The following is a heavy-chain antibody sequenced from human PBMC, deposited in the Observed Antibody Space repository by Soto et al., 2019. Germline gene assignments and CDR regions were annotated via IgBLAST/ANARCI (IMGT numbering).Heavy chain of an antibody. Sequence: PSETLSLTCTVSGDSVSTNNYSWGWIRQSPGKGLEWIGNINHSGSTYYNPSLQSRVTISVDTSKNQFSLKLSSVTAADTAVYYCARGGPGVYGDRQGYFQHWGQGTLVTVSS. D-gene: IGHD4-17*01. J-gene: IGHJ1*01. CDR3: ARGGPGVYGDRQGYFQH. V-gene: IGHV4-39*07. CDR1: GDSVSTNNYS. CDR2: INHSGST.